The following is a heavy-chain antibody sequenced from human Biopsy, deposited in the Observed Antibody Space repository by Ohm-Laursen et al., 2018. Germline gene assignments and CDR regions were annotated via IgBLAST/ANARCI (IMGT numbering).Heavy chain of an antibody. CDR2: IFYDGSNT. D-gene: IGHD5-18*01. CDR1: GFTFNNYG. J-gene: IGHJ6*02. CDR3: AKDRYNYAPIGGFSMEV. V-gene: IGHV3-30*18. Sequence: SLRLSCTASGFTFNNYGMQWVRQAPGKGLEWVAFIFYDGSNTYYADSVKGRFTISRDNSRDTLYLQMSSLRAEDTAVYYCAKDRYNYAPIGGFSMEVWGQGTTGHRLL.